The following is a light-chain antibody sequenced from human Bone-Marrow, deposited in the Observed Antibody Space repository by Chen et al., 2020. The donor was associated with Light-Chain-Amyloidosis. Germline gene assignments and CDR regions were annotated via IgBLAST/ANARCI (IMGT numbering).Light chain of an antibody. V-gene: IGKV3-20*01. CDR3: QQYGTSPLT. CDR1: QTISSNY. CDR2: GSS. Sequence: EIVLTQSPGTLSLSPGEGANLSCRASQTISSNYLTWYQQEVGQAPRLLIYGSSSRATGIPDRCTGSGSATDFTLTSNRLEPEDFAMYYCQQYGTSPLTFGGGTKVEIK. J-gene: IGKJ4*01.